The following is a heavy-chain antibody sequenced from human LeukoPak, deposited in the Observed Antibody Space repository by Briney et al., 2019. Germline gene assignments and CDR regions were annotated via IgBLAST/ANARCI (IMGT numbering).Heavy chain of an antibody. CDR2: ISGSGGST. CDR3: AKDRASPVLRFLEWLSDAFDI. CDR1: GLTFSSYA. J-gene: IGHJ3*02. D-gene: IGHD3-3*01. Sequence: GGSLRLSCAASGLTFSSYAMSWVRQAPGKGLAWVSVISGSGGSTYYADSVKGRFTTSRDNSKNTLYLQMNSLRAEDTAVYYCAKDRASPVLRFLEWLSDAFDIWGQGTMVTVSS. V-gene: IGHV3-23*01.